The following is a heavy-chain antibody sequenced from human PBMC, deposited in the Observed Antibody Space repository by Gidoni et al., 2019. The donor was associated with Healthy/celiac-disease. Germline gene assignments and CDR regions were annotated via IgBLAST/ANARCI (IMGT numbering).Heavy chain of an antibody. D-gene: IGHD6-13*01. Sequence: EVQLLESGGGLVQPGGSLRLSCAASGFTFSSYAMSWVRQAPGKGLEWVSAISGSGGSTYYADSVKCRFTISRDNSKNTLYLQMNSLRAEDTAVYYCAKDLLGSWGAFDIWGQGTMVTVSS. CDR2: ISGSGGST. V-gene: IGHV3-23*01. CDR3: AKDLLGSWGAFDI. J-gene: IGHJ3*02. CDR1: GFTFSSYA.